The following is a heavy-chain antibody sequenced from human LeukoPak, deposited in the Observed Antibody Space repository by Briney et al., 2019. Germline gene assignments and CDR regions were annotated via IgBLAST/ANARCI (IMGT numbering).Heavy chain of an antibody. CDR3: AREMYSGMYNDAFDI. CDR2: IRSDGST. D-gene: IGHD1-26*01. V-gene: IGHV3-53*01. Sequence: GGSLRLSCTASGFTVSSNYISWVRQAPGKGLEWVSVIRSDGSTNHADSVKGRFTISRDNSKNTLYLQMNNLRAEDTAMYYCAREMYSGMYNDAFDIWGQGTKVTVSS. J-gene: IGHJ3*02. CDR1: GFTVSSNY.